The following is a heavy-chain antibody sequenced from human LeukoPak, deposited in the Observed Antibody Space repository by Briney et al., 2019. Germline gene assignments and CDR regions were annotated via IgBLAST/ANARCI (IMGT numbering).Heavy chain of an antibody. CDR2: IIPIFGTA. CDR3: ARGLWFGELLGPYYYYYGMDV. J-gene: IGHJ6*04. Sequence: SVKVSCKASGGTFSSYAISWVRHTPGQGLEWIGEIIPIFGTANYAQKFLGRVTIPADKSTSTAYIELSSLRSEDTAVYYCARGLWFGELLGPYYYYYGMDVWGKGTTVTVSS. V-gene: IGHV1-69*06. CDR1: GGTFSSYA. D-gene: IGHD3-10*01.